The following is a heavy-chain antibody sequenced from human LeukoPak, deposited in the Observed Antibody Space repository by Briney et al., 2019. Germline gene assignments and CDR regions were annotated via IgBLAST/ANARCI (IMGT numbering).Heavy chain of an antibody. CDR2: IYHSGST. CDR3: ASKTYYYGLADY. J-gene: IGHJ4*02. Sequence: KAPETPSDTSVLPVGSTSSSNGWTWFGQPPGKGLEGSGEIYHSGSTNYNPSLKSRVTISVDKSKNQFSLKLSSVTAADTAVYYCASKTYYYGLADYWGQGTLVTVSS. V-gene: IGHV4-4*03. D-gene: IGHD3-10*01. CDR1: VGSTSSSNG.